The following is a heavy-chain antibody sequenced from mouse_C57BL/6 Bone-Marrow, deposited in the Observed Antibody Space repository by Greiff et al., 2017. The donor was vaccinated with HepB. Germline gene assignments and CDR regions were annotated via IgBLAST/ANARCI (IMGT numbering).Heavy chain of an antibody. Sequence: QVQLQQSGPELVKPGASVKISCKASGYAFSSSWMNWVKQRPGKGLEWIGRIYPGDGDTNYNGKFKGKATLTADKSSSTAYMQLSSLTSEDSAVYFCAREGGDAWFAYWGQGTLVTVSA. D-gene: IGHD1-1*02. CDR3: AREGGDAWFAY. CDR2: IYPGDGDT. V-gene: IGHV1-82*01. CDR1: GYAFSSSW. J-gene: IGHJ3*01.